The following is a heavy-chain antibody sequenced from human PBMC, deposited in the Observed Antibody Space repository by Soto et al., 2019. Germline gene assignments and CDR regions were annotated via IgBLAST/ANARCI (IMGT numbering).Heavy chain of an antibody. CDR1: GGTFSSYA. CDR3: ARDPTHYDFWSGYYRDNWFDP. V-gene: IGHV1-69*13. J-gene: IGHJ5*02. CDR2: IIPIFGTA. D-gene: IGHD3-3*01. Sequence: ASVKVSCKASGGTFSSYAISWVRQAPGQGLEWMGGIIPIFGTANYAQKFQGRVTITADESTSTAYMELSSLRSEDTAVYYCARDPTHYDFWSGYYRDNWFDPWGQGTLVTVSS.